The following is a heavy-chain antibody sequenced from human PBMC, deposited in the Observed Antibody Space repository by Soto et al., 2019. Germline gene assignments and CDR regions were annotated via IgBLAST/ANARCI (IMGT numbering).Heavy chain of an antibody. J-gene: IGHJ4*02. D-gene: IGHD3-3*01. CDR1: GGSISSYY. V-gene: IGHV4-59*01. CDR2: IYYSGST. CDR3: ARGRTIFGVVTDPYTVDY. Sequence: SETLSLTCTVSGGSISSYYWSWIRQPPGKGLEWIGYIYYSGSTNYNPSLKSRVTISVDTSKNQFSLKLSSVTAAVTAVYYCARGRTIFGVVTDPYTVDYWGQGTLVTVSS.